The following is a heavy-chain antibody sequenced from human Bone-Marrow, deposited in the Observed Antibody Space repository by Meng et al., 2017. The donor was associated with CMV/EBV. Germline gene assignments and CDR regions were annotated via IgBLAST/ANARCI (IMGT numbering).Heavy chain of an antibody. CDR3: AKCRSGIPAALNH. D-gene: IGHD6-13*01. Sequence: GGSLRLSCAASGFTFSSYAMSWVRQAPGKGLEWVSVISGSGGSTYYADSVKGRFTISSDNSKNTLYLQMNSLRAEDTAVYYCAKCRSGIPAALNHWGQGTLVTVSS. V-gene: IGHV3-23*01. CDR1: GFTFSSYA. J-gene: IGHJ5*02. CDR2: ISGSGGST.